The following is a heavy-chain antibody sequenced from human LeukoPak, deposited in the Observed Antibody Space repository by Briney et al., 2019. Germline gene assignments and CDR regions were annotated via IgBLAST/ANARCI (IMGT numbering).Heavy chain of an antibody. Sequence: HTGGSLRLSCAASGFTFRKHYMSWIRQAPGKGLEWVAFIRYDGSNKYYADSVKGRFTISRDNSKNTLYLQMNSLRAEDTAVYYCAKAGCSSTSCHRNPYYYYYYMDVWGKGTTVTVSS. CDR1: GFTFRKHY. CDR3: AKAGCSSTSCHRNPYYYYYYMDV. J-gene: IGHJ6*03. D-gene: IGHD2-2*01. V-gene: IGHV3-30*02. CDR2: IRYDGSNK.